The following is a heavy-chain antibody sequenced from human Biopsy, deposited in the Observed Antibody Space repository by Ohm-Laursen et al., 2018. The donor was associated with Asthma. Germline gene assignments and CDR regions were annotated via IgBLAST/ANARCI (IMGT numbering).Heavy chain of an antibody. CDR3: ARDLRSDNWNPWGMDV. CDR1: GFTFSSFG. V-gene: IGHV3-30*03. CDR2: ISYDGTNK. Sequence: SLRLSCTASGFTFSSFGMHWVRQAPGKGLEWVAVISYDGTNKDYADSVKGRFTFSRDNSQNTLSLEMNSLRVEDTAVYYCARDLRSDNWNPWGMDVWGLGTTVTVSS. J-gene: IGHJ6*02. D-gene: IGHD1-20*01.